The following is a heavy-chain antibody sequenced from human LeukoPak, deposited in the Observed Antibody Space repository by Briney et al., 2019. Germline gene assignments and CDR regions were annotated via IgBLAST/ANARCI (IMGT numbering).Heavy chain of an antibody. J-gene: IGHJ4*02. CDR3: ASPIAVAGSGIDY. CDR1: GFTFSSYG. D-gene: IGHD6-19*01. Sequence: PGRSLRLSCAASGFTFSSYGMHWVRQAPGKGLEWVAVISYDGSNKYYADSVKGRFTISRDNSKNTLYLQINSLRAEDTAVYCCASPIAVAGSGIDYWGQGTLVTVSS. CDR2: ISYDGSNK. V-gene: IGHV3-30*03.